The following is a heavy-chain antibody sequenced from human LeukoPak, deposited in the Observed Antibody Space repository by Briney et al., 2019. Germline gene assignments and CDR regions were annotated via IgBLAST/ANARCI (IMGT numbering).Heavy chain of an antibody. J-gene: IGHJ4*02. CDR3: ASEGATSSSFDY. CDR1: GYTFSDYY. Sequence: ASVKVSCKASGYTFSDYYMHWVRQAPGQGLEWMGWINPNSGATNYAQTFQGRVTMTRDTSISTAYMELSSLRSDDTAVYYCASEGATSSSFDYWGQATLVTVSS. CDR2: INPNSGAT. V-gene: IGHV1-2*02. D-gene: IGHD1-26*01.